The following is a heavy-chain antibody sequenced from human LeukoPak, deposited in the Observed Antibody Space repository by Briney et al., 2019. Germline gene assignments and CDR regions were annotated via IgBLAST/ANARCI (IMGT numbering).Heavy chain of an antibody. D-gene: IGHD6-19*01. Sequence: PGGSLRLSCSASGFTFSSYGMHWVPQAPGKGLEWVAFIRYDGSNKYYADSVKGRFTISRDNSKNTLYLQMNSLRAEDTAVYYCAKVKGSSGWYDYYYYYMDVWGKGTTVTISS. CDR3: AKVKGSSGWYDYYYYYMDV. CDR1: GFTFSSYG. J-gene: IGHJ6*03. CDR2: IRYDGSNK. V-gene: IGHV3-30*02.